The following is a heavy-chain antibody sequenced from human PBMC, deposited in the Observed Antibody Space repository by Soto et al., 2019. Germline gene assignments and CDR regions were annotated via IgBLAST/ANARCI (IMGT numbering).Heavy chain of an antibody. CDR2: IYYSGST. CDR1: GGSISSSSYY. V-gene: IGHV4-39*01. J-gene: IGHJ4*02. D-gene: IGHD3-22*01. CDR3: ARPTGYYDSSGYFYFDY. Sequence: SETLSLTCTVSGGSISSSSYYWGWIRQPPGKGLEWIGSIYYSGSTYYNPSLKSRVTISVDTSKNQFSLKLSSVTAADTAVYYCARPTGYYDSSGYFYFDYWGQGTLVTVSS.